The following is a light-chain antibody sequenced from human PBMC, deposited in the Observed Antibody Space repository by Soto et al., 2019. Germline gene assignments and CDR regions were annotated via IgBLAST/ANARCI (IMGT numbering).Light chain of an antibody. CDR2: GTS. CDR1: RNINGNY. Sequence: EVVLTQSPGTLSLSPGERATLSCRASRNINGNYLGWYQLKRGQAPRLLIYGTSTSATGIPDRFSGRGSGTEFTLTISRLEHEDFAGYYCQQYVSSPWPFGQGTKVEIK. CDR3: QQYVSSPWP. J-gene: IGKJ1*01. V-gene: IGKV3-20*01.